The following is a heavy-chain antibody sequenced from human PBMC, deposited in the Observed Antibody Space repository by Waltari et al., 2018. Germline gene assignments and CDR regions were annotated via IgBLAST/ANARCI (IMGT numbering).Heavy chain of an antibody. CDR1: GGSISSYY. J-gene: IGHJ5*02. D-gene: IGHD2-2*01. Sequence: QVQLQESGPGLVKPSETLSLTCTVSGGSISSYYWSWIRQPAGKGLEWIAFISSDGNTRQYTDSVKGRFTISRDNANKSLYLQMNNLRSDDTALYYCATMVVVEVENWFDPWGQGIQVTVAS. CDR3: ATMVVVEVENWFDP. CDR2: ISSDGNT. V-gene: IGHV4-4*07.